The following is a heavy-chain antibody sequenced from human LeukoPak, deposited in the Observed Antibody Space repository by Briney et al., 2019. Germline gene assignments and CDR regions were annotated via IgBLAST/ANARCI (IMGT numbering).Heavy chain of an antibody. V-gene: IGHV1-18*01. D-gene: IGHD2-2*01. Sequence: GASVKVSCKASGYTFTSYGISWVRQAPGQGLEWMGWISAFNGNTNYAQKLQGRATLNTDTSTSTAYMELRGLRSDDTAVYYCARPVVPARSSWFNPWGKGTLVTVSS. CDR2: ISAFNGNT. CDR1: GYTFTSYG. CDR3: ARPVVPARSSWFNP. J-gene: IGHJ5*02.